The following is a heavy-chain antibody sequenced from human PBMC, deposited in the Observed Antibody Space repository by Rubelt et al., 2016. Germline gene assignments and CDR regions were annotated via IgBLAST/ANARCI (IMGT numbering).Heavy chain of an antibody. Sequence: QVQLVQSGAEVKKPGASVKVSCKASGYTFPSYYMHWVRPAPGKGLEWMGRNIPILGIAIYGQKCQGGVTIPADKATSTAYMELSSLRSEDTAVYYCAREGLAVAHDYWGQGTLVTVSS. CDR2: NIPILGIA. CDR1: GYTFPSYY. V-gene: IGHV1-69*09. D-gene: IGHD6-19*01. J-gene: IGHJ4*02. CDR3: AREGLAVAHDY.